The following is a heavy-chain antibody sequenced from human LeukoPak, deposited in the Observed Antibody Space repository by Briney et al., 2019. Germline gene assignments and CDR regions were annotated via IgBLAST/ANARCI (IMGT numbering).Heavy chain of an antibody. J-gene: IGHJ6*02. CDR3: ARANTYDSNYYYGMDV. CDR2: IWYDGSNK. CDR1: GLTFSSYA. Sequence: PGGSLRLSCAASGLTFSSYAMHWVRQAPGKGLEWVAVIWYDGSNKYYADSVKGRFTISRDNSKNTLYLQMSSLRAEDTAVYYCARANTYDSNYYYGMDVWGQGTTVTVSS. V-gene: IGHV3-33*08. D-gene: IGHD5-12*01.